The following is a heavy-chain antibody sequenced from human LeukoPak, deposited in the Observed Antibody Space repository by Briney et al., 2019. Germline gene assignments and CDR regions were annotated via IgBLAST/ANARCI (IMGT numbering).Heavy chain of an antibody. CDR3: ARVRYYYYYYMDV. V-gene: IGHV1-69*13. CDR1: GGTFSSYA. Sequence: SVKVSCKASGGTFSSYAISWVRQAPGQGLEWMGGIISIFGTANYAQKFQGRVTITADESTSTAYMELSSLRSEDTAVYYCARVRYYYYYYMDVWGKGTTVTVSS. J-gene: IGHJ6*03. CDR2: IISIFGTA.